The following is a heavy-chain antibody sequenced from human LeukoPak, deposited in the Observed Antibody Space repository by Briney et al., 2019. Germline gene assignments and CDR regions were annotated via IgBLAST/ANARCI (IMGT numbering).Heavy chain of an antibody. D-gene: IGHD5-24*01. J-gene: IGHJ2*01. Sequence: PGGALRLSCAASGFTFSDYYMSCIRDAPGRGREWGSYISNSSRYTHYADSVKGRYPVSGDNDKNSLGLQMNSLRAEEAAVYYCARDPIEMATIVKYWYFDLWGRGTLVTVSS. CDR2: ISNSSRYT. CDR3: ARDPIEMATIVKYWYFDL. CDR1: GFTFSDYY. V-gene: IGHV3-11*05.